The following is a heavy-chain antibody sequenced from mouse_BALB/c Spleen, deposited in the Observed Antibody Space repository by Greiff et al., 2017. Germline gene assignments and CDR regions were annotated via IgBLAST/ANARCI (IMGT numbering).Heavy chain of an antibody. D-gene: IGHD3-1*01. CDR2: ISNGGGST. V-gene: IGHV5-12-2*01. Sequence: EAKLMESGGGLVQPGGSLKLSCAASGFTFSSYTMSWVRQTPEKRLEWVAYISNGGGSTYYPDTVKGRFTISRDNAKNTLYLQMSSLKSEDTAMYYCARHEELEDAMDYWGQGTSVTVSS. CDR3: ARHEELEDAMDY. CDR1: GFTFSSYT. J-gene: IGHJ4*01.